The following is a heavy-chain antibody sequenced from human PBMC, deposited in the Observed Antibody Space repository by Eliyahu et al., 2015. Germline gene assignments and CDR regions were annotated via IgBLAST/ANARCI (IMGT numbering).Heavy chain of an antibody. CDR3: AKQHYYGSGSLDY. V-gene: IGHV3-23*01. CDR1: GFTFSSYX. J-gene: IGHJ4*02. Sequence: EVQLLESGGGFVQPGGSLXLSCAASGFTFSSYXMNWVRQAPGKGLEWVSAISGSGGTTYYADSVKGRFTISRDNSRNTLYLQMNSLRAEDTALYYCAKQHYYGSGSLDYWGQGTLVTVSS. CDR2: ISGSGGTT. D-gene: IGHD3-10*01.